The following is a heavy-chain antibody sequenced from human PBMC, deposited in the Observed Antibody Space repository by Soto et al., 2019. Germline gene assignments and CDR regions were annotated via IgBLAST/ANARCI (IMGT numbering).Heavy chain of an antibody. CDR3: ARGRYCSSTSCYQYYYYYMDV. CDR2: INHSGST. J-gene: IGHJ6*03. Sequence: QVQLQQWGAGLLKPSETLSLTCAVYGGSFSGYYWSWIRQPAGKGLAWVGEINHSGSTTYNPSVKSRVPILGDTSKNQFPLKLRYVTAADTAVYYCARGRYCSSTSCYQYYYYYMDVWGKGTTVTVSS. V-gene: IGHV4-34*01. CDR1: GGSFSGYY. D-gene: IGHD2-2*01.